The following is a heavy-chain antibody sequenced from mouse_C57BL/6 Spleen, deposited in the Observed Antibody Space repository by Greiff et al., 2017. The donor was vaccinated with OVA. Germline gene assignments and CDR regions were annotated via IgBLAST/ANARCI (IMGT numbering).Heavy chain of an antibody. CDR1: GYTFTDYE. CDR2: IDPETGGT. J-gene: IGHJ3*01. D-gene: IGHD2-3*01. CDR3: TRADGYYGWFAH. Sequence: QVQLQQSGAELVRPGASVTLSCKASGYTFTDYEMHWVKQTPVHGLEWIGAIDPETGGTAYNQKFKGKAILTADKSSSTAYMELRSLTSEDSAVYYCTRADGYYGWFAHWGQGTLVTVSA. V-gene: IGHV1-15*01.